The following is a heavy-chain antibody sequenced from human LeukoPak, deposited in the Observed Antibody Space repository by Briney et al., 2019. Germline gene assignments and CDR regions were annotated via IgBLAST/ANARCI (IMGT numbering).Heavy chain of an antibody. D-gene: IGHD1-26*01. Sequence: GGSLRLSCAASGFTFSDYTIHWVRQAPGKRLQSVSAITSNGAYTHYADSVKGRFTISRDNSRNAVFLQMGGLRIEDMAVYYCARVKMGATVSDYYYYMDIWGEGTTVTVSS. CDR2: ITSNGAYT. J-gene: IGHJ6*03. CDR1: GFTFSDYT. V-gene: IGHV3-64*02. CDR3: ARVKMGATVSDYYYYMDI.